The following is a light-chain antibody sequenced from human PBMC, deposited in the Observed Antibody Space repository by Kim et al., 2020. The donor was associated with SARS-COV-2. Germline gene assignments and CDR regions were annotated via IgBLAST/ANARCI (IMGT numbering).Light chain of an antibody. Sequence: SPGESATLSCRASQSLNGYLAWYQQRPGQAPRLLIYDASERAAGVPARFSGSGSDADFTLTISSLEPEDFAVYYCQQRTSWPPEYTFGQGTKLEI. V-gene: IGKV3-11*01. CDR1: QSLNGY. CDR3: QQRTSWPPEYT. CDR2: DAS. J-gene: IGKJ2*01.